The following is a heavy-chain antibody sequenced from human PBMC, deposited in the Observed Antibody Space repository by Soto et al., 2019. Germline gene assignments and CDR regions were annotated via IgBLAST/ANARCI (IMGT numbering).Heavy chain of an antibody. CDR1: GLIFSDYH. CDR2: IRRKANSYTT. Sequence: EAQLVESGGGLVQPGGSLRLSCAASGLIFSDYHMDWVRQAPGKGLEWVGRIRRKANSYTTEYSGSVKGRFTISRDDSKSSLYLQINSLKTEDTAVYYCAMLGCGSGGSNDMDVWGQGTTVTVSS. J-gene: IGHJ6*02. CDR3: AMLGCGSGGSNDMDV. D-gene: IGHD3-10*02. V-gene: IGHV3-72*01.